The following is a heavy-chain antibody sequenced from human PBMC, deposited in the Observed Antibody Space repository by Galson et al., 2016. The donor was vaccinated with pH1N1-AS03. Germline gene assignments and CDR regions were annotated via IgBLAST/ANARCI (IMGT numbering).Heavy chain of an antibody. D-gene: IGHD3-10*01. V-gene: IGHV3-30*18. J-gene: IGHJ4*02. CDR2: ISNDVTYK. CDR1: GFTFSSYG. CDR3: AKDSLPHYYGSGGYFDY. Sequence: SLRLSCAASGFTFSSYGMHWVRQAPGKGLEWVAVISNDVTYKYYADSVKGRFTISRDNSKNTLYLQMNSLRAEDTAVYYCAKDSLPHYYGSGGYFDYWGQGTLVTVSS.